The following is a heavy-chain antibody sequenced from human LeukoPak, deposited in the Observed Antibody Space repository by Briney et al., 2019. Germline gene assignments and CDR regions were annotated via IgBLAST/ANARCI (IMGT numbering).Heavy chain of an antibody. CDR3: ARMGDYLAPFLDY. Sequence: SETLSLTCAVYGGSFSGYYWSWIRQPPGKGLEWIGYIYYSGSTNYNPSLKSRVTISVDTSKNQFSLKLSSVTAADTAVYYCARMGDYLAPFLDYWGQGTLVTVSS. J-gene: IGHJ4*02. D-gene: IGHD4-17*01. CDR1: GGSFSGYY. CDR2: IYYSGST. V-gene: IGHV4-59*01.